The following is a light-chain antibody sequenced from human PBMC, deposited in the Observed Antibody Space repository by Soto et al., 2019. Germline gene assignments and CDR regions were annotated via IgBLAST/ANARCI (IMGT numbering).Light chain of an antibody. V-gene: IGKV3-15*01. J-gene: IGKJ1*01. CDR2: GAS. Sequence: EIVMTQSPATLSVSPGERATLCCRASRSVSSNLAWYQQKPGQAPRLLIYGASTRATGIPARFSGSGSGTEFTLTISSLQSEDFAVYDCQQYNNWWTFGQGTKVEIK. CDR3: QQYNNWWT. CDR1: RSVSSN.